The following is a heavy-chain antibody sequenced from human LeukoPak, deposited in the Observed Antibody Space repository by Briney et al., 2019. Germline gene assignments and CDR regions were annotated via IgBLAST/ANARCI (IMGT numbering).Heavy chain of an antibody. Sequence: PSETLSLTCAVYGGSFSGYYWSWIRQPPGKGLEWIGEINHSGSTNYNPSLKSRVTISVDTSKNQFSLKLSSVTAADTAVYYCARGGIIAARPPFDYWGQGTLVTASS. D-gene: IGHD6-6*01. CDR1: GGSFSGYY. CDR2: INHSGST. V-gene: IGHV4-34*01. J-gene: IGHJ4*02. CDR3: ARGGIIAARPPFDY.